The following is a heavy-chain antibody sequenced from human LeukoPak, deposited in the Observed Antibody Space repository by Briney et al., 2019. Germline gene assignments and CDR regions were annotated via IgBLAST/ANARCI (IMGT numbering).Heavy chain of an antibody. CDR1: GGTFSSYA. J-gene: IGHJ4*02. CDR2: IIPILGIA. V-gene: IGHV1-69*04. Sequence: GASLKLSCNASGGTFSSYAISWVRQAPGQGLEWMGRIIPILGIANYAQKFQGRVTITADKSTSTAYMELSSLRSEDTAVYYCARDRGTYSGSYFDYWGQGTLVTVSS. CDR3: ARDRGTYSGSYFDY. D-gene: IGHD1-26*01.